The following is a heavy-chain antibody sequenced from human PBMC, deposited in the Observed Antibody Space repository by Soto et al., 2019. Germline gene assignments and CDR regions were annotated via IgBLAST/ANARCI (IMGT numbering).Heavy chain of an antibody. CDR2: IYHSGST. J-gene: IGHJ4*02. V-gene: IGHV4-4*02. CDR3: ATSTAGRGSGSYDDFDY. CDR1: GGSISSTNW. Sequence: QVQLQESGPGLVKPSGTLSLTCAVSGGSISSTNWWSWVRQPPGKGLEWIGEIYHSGSTNYNPSLKSRVTLSVDKSKNQFSLKLSSVTAADTAVYYCATSTAGRGSGSYDDFDYWGQGTLVTVSS. D-gene: IGHD3-10*01.